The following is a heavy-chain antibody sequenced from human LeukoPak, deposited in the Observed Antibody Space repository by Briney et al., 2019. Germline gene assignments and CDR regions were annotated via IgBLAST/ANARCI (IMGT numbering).Heavy chain of an antibody. V-gene: IGHV1-69*06. Sequence: ASVKVSCKASGGTFSNYAISWVRQAPGQGLEWMGGIIPIFGTANYAQKFRGRVTITADKSTRTAYMELSSLRSDDTAVYYCARTTSHSYGFGGDAFDIWGQGTMVTVSS. D-gene: IGHD5-18*01. CDR2: IIPIFGTA. CDR3: ARTTSHSYGFGGDAFDI. J-gene: IGHJ3*02. CDR1: GGTFSNYA.